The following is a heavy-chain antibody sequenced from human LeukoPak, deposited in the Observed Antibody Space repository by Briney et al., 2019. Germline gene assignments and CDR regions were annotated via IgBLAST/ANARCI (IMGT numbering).Heavy chain of an antibody. Sequence: GGSLRLSCAASGFTVSSNYMSWVRQAPGKGLEWVSVIYSGGSTYYADSVKGRFTISRDNSKNTLYLQMNSLRAEDTAVYYCARGVPVSSSWYPSTFDYWGQGTLVTVSS. CDR2: IYSGGST. D-gene: IGHD6-13*01. J-gene: IGHJ4*02. V-gene: IGHV3-53*01. CDR1: GFTVSSNY. CDR3: ARGVPVSSSWYPSTFDY.